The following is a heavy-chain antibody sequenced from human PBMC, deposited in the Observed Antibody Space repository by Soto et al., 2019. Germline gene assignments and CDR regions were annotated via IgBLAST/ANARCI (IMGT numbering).Heavy chain of an antibody. V-gene: IGHV4-34*01. CDR2: INHTGGT. J-gene: IGHJ5*02. Sequence: LSLTCAVYGGSVNGYYWNWIRQPPGKGLEWIGEINHTGGTHYNPSLKIRVTMSVDTSKNQFSLRLSSVTVADTAIYYCATRITVFGLLIPPFDPWGQGTQVTVSS. D-gene: IGHD3-3*01. CDR1: GGSVNGYY. CDR3: ATRITVFGLLIPPFDP.